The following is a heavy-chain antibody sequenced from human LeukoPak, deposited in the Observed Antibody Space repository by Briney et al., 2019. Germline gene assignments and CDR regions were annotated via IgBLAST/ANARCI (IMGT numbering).Heavy chain of an antibody. CDR1: GGSINNYY. CDR2: IYYSGST. D-gene: IGHD3-22*01. J-gene: IGHJ4*02. Sequence: SETLSLTCTVSGGSINNYYWSWIRQPPGKGLEWIGYIYYSGSTNYNPSLKSRVTISVDTSKNQFSLKLSSVTAADTAVYYCARDSGGHYYDSSGYYPYYFDYWGQGTLVTVSS. CDR3: ARDSGGHYYDSSGYYPYYFDY. V-gene: IGHV4-59*01.